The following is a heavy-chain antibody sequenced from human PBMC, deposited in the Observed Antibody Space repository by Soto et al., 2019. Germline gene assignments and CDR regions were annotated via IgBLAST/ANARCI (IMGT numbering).Heavy chain of an antibody. CDR1: GFTFSNAW. Sequence: GGSLRLSCAASGFTFSNAWMSWVRQAPGKGLEWVGRIKSKTDGGTTDYAAPVKGRFTISRDDSKNTLYLQMNSLKTEDTAVYYCTTGDYDFWSGGFAFDIWGQGTMVTVSS. J-gene: IGHJ3*02. CDR2: IKSKTDGGTT. CDR3: TTGDYDFWSGGFAFDI. D-gene: IGHD3-3*01. V-gene: IGHV3-15*01.